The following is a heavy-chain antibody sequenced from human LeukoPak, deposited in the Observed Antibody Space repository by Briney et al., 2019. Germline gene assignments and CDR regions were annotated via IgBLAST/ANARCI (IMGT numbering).Heavy chain of an antibody. CDR2: ISSSSSAM. CDR1: GFTFSSNS. J-gene: IGHJ4*02. V-gene: IGHV3-48*01. CDR3: ARSRAGYYFDY. Sequence: GGSLRLSCAASGFTFSSNSMNWVRQAPGKGLEWVSYISSSSSAMYYAESVKGRFTISRDNAKNSLYLQMNSLRAEDTAVYYCARSRAGYYFDYWGQGTLVTVSS.